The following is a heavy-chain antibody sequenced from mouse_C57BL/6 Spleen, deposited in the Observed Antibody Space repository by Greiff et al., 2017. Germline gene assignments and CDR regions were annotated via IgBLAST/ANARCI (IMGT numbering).Heavy chain of an antibody. CDR2: IYPGDGDT. Sequence: QVQLQQSGAELVKPGASVKISCKASGYAFSSYWMNWVKQRPGKGLEWIGQIYPGDGDTNYNGKFKGKATLTADNSSSTAYMQLSSLTSEDSAVYFCARLGYDYDGYAMDYWGQGTSVTVAS. J-gene: IGHJ4*01. V-gene: IGHV1-80*01. CDR1: GYAFSSYW. D-gene: IGHD2-4*01. CDR3: ARLGYDYDGYAMDY.